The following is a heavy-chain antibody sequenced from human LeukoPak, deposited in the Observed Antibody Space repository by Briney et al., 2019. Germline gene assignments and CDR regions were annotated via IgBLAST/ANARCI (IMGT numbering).Heavy chain of an antibody. D-gene: IGHD3-10*01. CDR3: ARVLPEYYGSGSYYSENNWFDP. V-gene: IGHV1-8*01. CDR2: MNPNSGNT. J-gene: IGHJ5*02. CDR1: GYTFTSYD. Sequence: ASVKVSCKASGYTFTSYDIHWVRQATGQGLEWMGWMNPNSGNTGYAQKFQGRVTMTRNTSISADYMELSSLKSEEVAVYYCARVLPEYYGSGSYYSENNWFDPWGQGTLVTVSS.